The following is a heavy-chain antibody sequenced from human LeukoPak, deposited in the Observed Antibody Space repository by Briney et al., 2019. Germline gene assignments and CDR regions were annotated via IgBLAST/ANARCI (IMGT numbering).Heavy chain of an antibody. CDR1: GFTFSTYD. CDR2: ISYDGRNK. J-gene: IGHJ4*02. CDR3: ARGQFRLHSYDGSTFDY. D-gene: IGHD3-22*01. Sequence: PGGSLRLSCAASGFTFSTYDIHWVRQAPGKGLEWVAVISYDGRNKQYADSAKGRFTISRDNSKNTLYLQTNSLRAEDTAVYYCARGQFRLHSYDGSTFDYWGQGTLVSVSS. V-gene: IGHV3-30*19.